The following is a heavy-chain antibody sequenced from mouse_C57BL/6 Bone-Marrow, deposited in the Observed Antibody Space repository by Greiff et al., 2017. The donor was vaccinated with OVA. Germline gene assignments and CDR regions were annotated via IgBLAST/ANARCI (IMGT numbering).Heavy chain of an antibody. CDR1: GYTFTSYV. Sequence: QVQLQQSGPELVKPGASVKLSCKASGYTFTSYVINWVKQRPGKGLEWIGWIYPRDGSTKYNGKFKGKATMTVDTSSSTAYMELHSLTSEDSTVNFVARHRYFDVWGTGATVTGSS. V-gene: IGHV1-85*01. CDR3: ARHRYFDV. J-gene: IGHJ1*03. CDR2: IYPRDGST.